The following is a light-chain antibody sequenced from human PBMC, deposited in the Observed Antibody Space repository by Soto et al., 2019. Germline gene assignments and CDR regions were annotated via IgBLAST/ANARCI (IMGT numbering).Light chain of an antibody. V-gene: IGLV2-23*01. CDR1: SSDVGSYRL. J-gene: IGLJ2*01. CDR2: EDS. CDR3: CSYAGSSTYVL. Sequence: QSALTQPASVSGSPGQSIAISCTGTSSDVGSYRLVSWYQHHPGKAPKLIIYEDSKRPSGVSNRFSASKSGNTASLTISGLQAEDEADYSCCSYAGSSTYVLFGGGTQLTVL.